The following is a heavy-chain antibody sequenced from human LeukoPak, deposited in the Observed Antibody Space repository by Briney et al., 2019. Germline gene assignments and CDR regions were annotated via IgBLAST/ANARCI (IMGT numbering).Heavy chain of an antibody. V-gene: IGHV4-59*01. J-gene: IGHJ4*02. CDR2: IYYSGST. CDR1: GGSISSYY. CDR3: ARYYGDYPYYFDY. Sequence: SETLSLTCTVSGGSISSYYWSWIRQPPGKGLEWIGYIYYSGSTNYNPSLKSRVTISVDTSKNQFSLKLSSVTAADTAAYYCARYYGDYPYYFDYWGQGTLVTVPS. D-gene: IGHD4-17*01.